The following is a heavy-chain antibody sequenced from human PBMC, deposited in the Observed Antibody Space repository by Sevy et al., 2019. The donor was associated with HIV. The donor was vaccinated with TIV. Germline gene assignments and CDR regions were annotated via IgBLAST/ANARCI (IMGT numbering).Heavy chain of an antibody. J-gene: IGHJ4*02. CDR2: INDSGGST. V-gene: IGHV3-23*01. D-gene: IGHD2-21*02. Sequence: GGSLRLSCAASGFTFSSHAMNWVRQAPGKGLEWVSIINDSGGSTIYADSVKGRFTISRDNSKNTVYLQMNSLRVEDTAVYYCVQGRGPHCGGDCSSRILDYWGRGILVTVSS. CDR1: GFTFSSHA. CDR3: VQGRGPHCGGDCSSRILDY.